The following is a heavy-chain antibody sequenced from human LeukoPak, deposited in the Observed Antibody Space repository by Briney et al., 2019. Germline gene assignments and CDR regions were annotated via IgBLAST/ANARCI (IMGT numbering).Heavy chain of an antibody. V-gene: IGHV4-34*01. CDR1: DDSFNGYY. J-gene: IGHJ4*02. CDR3: AIMAAPGDY. Sequence: SETLSLTRAVYDDSFNGYYWSWIRQPPGKGLEWIGEINHSGSTNYNPSLKSRVTISIDTSKNQFSLKLPSVTAADTAVYYCAIMAAPGDYWGQGTLVTVSS. CDR2: INHSGST. D-gene: IGHD1-1*01.